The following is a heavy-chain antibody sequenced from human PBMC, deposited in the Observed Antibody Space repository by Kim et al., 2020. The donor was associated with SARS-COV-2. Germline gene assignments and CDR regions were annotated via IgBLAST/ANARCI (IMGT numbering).Heavy chain of an antibody. CDR3: AADSSGYYYDEYVQH. V-gene: IGHV3-30*02. Sequence: ADSVEGRFSISRDNCKNPLYRQMNSRRAEDTAVYYCAADSSGYYYDEYVQHWGQGTLVTVSS. D-gene: IGHD3-22*01. J-gene: IGHJ1*01.